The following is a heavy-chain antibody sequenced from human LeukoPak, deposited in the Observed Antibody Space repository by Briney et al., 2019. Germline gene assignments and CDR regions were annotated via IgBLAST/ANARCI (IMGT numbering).Heavy chain of an antibody. CDR3: ARGLRDGIFSSGQYQLLWGIAAAGTGY. V-gene: IGHV3-48*03. CDR2: ISSSGSTI. D-gene: IGHD6-13*01. Sequence: PGGSLRLSCAASGFTFSSYEMNWVRQAPGKGLEWVSYISSSGSTIYYADSVKGRFYISRDNDKNSLYLQMTSLRAEATAVYYCARGLRDGIFSSGQYQLLWGIAAAGTGYWGQGTLVTVSS. CDR1: GFTFSSYE. J-gene: IGHJ4*02.